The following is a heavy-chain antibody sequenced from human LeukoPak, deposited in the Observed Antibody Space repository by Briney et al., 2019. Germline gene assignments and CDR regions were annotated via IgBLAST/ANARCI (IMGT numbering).Heavy chain of an antibody. D-gene: IGHD6-13*01. CDR1: GYTFTNYD. CDR3: ALRRFTKIAGVVSVYYFYYYMDV. Sequence: ASVKVSCKASGYTFTNYDINWVRQATGQGLEWMGSMNPKSGNTYFAQTFQGRVTMTRSTSLSTAYMELSSLGSEDTAVYYCALRRFTKIAGVVSVYYFYYYMDVWGKGTTVTVSS. CDR2: MNPKSGNT. V-gene: IGHV1-8*01. J-gene: IGHJ6*03.